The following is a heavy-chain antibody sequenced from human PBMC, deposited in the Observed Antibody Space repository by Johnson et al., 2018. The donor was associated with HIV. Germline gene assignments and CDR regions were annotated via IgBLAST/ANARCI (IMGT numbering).Heavy chain of an antibody. Sequence: HVQLVESGGGVVQPGRSLRLSCVASGFTFSSYAMHWVRQAPGKGLEWVAVISYDGSNKDYADSVKGRFSISRDNSKNTLYLQMNSLRAEDTAVYYCPRDQGELRRTHAFDIWGQGTMVTVSS. CDR1: GFTFSSYA. J-gene: IGHJ3*02. D-gene: IGHD3-16*01. CDR3: PRDQGELRRTHAFDI. V-gene: IGHV3-30*04. CDR2: ISYDGSNK.